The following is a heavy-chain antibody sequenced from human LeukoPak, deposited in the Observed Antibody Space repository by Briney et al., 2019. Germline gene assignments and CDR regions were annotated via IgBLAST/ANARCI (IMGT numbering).Heavy chain of an antibody. CDR1: GYTFTGYY. D-gene: IGHD3-10*01. Sequence: GSVRVSCKASGYTFTGYYIQWVRQAPGQGLEWMGIIIPSDGSTSYAQKFQGRVTMTRDTSTSTVYMELSSLRSEDTAVYYCARGKVVTMVRGVIITYFDYWGQGTLVTVSS. CDR2: IIPSDGST. J-gene: IGHJ4*02. CDR3: ARGKVVTMVRGVIITYFDY. V-gene: IGHV1-46*01.